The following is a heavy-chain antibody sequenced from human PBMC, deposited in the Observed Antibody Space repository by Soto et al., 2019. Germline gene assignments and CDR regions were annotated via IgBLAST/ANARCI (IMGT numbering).Heavy chain of an antibody. J-gene: IGHJ4*02. CDR2: IKSKTDGGTT. CDR1: GLTFSNAW. D-gene: IGHD6-19*01. Sequence: ESGGGLVKPGGSLKLSCAASGLTFSNAWMNWVRQAPGKGLEWVGRIKSKTDGGTTDYAAPVRGRFTISRDDSKNTVYLQMNSLKTEDTAVYYCNCRLVRDYWGQGTLVTVSS. V-gene: IGHV3-15*07. CDR3: NCRLVRDY.